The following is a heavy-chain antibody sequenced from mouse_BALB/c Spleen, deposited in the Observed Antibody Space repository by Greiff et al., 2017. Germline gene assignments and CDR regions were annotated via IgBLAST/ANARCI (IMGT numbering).Heavy chain of an antibody. Sequence: DVHLVESGGGLVQPGGSRKLSCAASGFTFSDYGMAWVRQAPGKGPEWVAFISNLAYSIYYADTVTGRFTISRENAKNTLYLEMSSLRSEDTAMYYCARDWGGHFDYWGQGTTLTVSS. J-gene: IGHJ2*01. CDR3: ARDWGGHFDY. V-gene: IGHV5-15*02. CDR1: GFTFSDYG. CDR2: ISNLAYSI.